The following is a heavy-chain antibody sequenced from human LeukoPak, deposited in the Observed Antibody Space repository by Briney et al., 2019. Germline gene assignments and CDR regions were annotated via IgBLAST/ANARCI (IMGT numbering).Heavy chain of an antibody. CDR1: GFTFSSYA. CDR3: AKPLLDYGDYDY. CDR2: ISGSGGST. Sequence: GASMRLSCAASGFTFSSYAMSWVRQAPGKGLEWVSAISGSGGSTYYADSVKGRFTISRDNSKNTLYLQMNSLRAEDTAVYYCAKPLLDYGDYDYWGQGTLVTVSS. V-gene: IGHV3-23*01. D-gene: IGHD4-17*01. J-gene: IGHJ4*02.